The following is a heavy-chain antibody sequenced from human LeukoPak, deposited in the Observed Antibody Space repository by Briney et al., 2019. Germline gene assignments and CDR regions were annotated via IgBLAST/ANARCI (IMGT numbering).Heavy chain of an antibody. CDR3: ASSGWYEWFDP. CDR1: GGSISSYY. J-gene: IGHJ5*02. V-gene: IGHV4-59*01. CDR2: IYYSGST. D-gene: IGHD6-19*01. Sequence: SETLSLTCTVSGGSISSYYWSWIRQPPGKGLEWIGYIYYSGSTNYNPSLKSRVTISVDTSKNQFSLKLSSVTAADTAVYYYASSGWYEWFDPWGQGTLVTVSS.